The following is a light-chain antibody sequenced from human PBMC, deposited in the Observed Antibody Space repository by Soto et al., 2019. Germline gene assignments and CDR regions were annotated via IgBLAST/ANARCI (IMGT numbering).Light chain of an antibody. CDR3: QQYDSSPIT. CDR1: QGVSSTS. V-gene: IGKV3-20*01. CDR2: GPS. Sequence: EIVLTQSPGTLSLSQGEGATLSCRASQGVSSTSLAGYQQKPGQAPRLLILGPSSRATGIPDRFSGSGSGTDFTLTISRLEPEDFAVYYCQQYDSSPITFGQGTRLEIK. J-gene: IGKJ5*01.